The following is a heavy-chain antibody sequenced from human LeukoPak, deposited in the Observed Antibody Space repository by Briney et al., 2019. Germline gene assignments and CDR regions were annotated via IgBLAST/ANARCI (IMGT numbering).Heavy chain of an antibody. CDR3: ASEGVALAGIDY. CDR2: THYSGST. V-gene: IGHV4-59*08. CDR1: GGSISDYY. Sequence: PSETLSLTCTVSGGSISDYYWSWIRRPPGKGLEWIGYTHYSGSTSYNPSLKSRVTMSLDTSNKEFSLRLSSVTAADTAIYYCASEGVALAGIDYWGQGTLVTVSS. D-gene: IGHD6-19*01. J-gene: IGHJ4*02.